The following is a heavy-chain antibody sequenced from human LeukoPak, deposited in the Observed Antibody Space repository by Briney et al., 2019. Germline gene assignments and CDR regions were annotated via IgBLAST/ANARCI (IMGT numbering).Heavy chain of an antibody. CDR1: GYTFTSYG. V-gene: IGHV1-18*01. D-gene: IGHD3-9*01. CDR3: ARETYSNILTGTDY. CDR2: ISAYNGNT. J-gene: IGHJ4*02. Sequence: PGASVKVSCKASGYTFTSYGISWVRQAPGQGLEWMGWISAYNGNTNYAQKLQGRVTMTTDTSTSTAYMELRSLRSDDTAVYYCARETYSNILTGTDYWGPGTLVTVSS.